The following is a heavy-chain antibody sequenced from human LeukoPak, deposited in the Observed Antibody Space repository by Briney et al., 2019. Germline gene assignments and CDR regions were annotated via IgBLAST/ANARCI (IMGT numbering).Heavy chain of an antibody. CDR2: MSFDGSHI. Sequence: PGGSLRLSCAASQFTFNLHAMNWVRQAPGKGLDWVAVMSFDGSHIYYADSVKGRFTISRDNSNNTLFLQMNSLNADDTAVYYCARGGTYYYQYYYMDDWGKGTTVTVSS. CDR1: QFTFNLHA. J-gene: IGHJ6*03. CDR3: ARGGTYYYQYYYMDD. D-gene: IGHD3-16*01. V-gene: IGHV3-30*01.